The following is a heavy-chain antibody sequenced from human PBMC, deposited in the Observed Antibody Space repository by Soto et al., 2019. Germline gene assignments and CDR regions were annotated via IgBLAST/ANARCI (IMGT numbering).Heavy chain of an antibody. CDR2: ISSSSNYI. CDR1: GFTFSSYS. Sequence: EVQLVESGGGLVKPGGSLRLSCAASGFTFSSYSMNWVRQAPGKGLEWVSSISSSSNYIYYAGSVKGRFTISRDNAKNSLYLQMNGLRAEDTAVYYCARGLHGDYLTLRGYWGQGTLVTVSS. J-gene: IGHJ4*02. D-gene: IGHD4-17*01. CDR3: ARGLHGDYLTLRGY. V-gene: IGHV3-21*01.